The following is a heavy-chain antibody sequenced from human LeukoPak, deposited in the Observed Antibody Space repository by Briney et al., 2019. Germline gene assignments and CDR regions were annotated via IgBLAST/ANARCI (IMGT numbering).Heavy chain of an antibody. J-gene: IGHJ4*02. CDR3: ARGQLLRS. V-gene: IGHV4-38-2*02. CDR2: IYHSGST. CDR1: GYSISSGYY. D-gene: IGHD6-6*01. Sequence: SETLSLTCTVSGYSISSGYYWGWIRQPPGKGLEWIGNIYHSGSTYYNPSLKSRVTISVDTSKNQFSLKLSFVTAADTAVYYCARGQLLRSWGQGTLVTVSA.